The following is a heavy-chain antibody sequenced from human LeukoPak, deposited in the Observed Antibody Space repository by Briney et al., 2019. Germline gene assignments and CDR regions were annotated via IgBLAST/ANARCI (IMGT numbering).Heavy chain of an antibody. V-gene: IGHV4-39*01. Sequence: SETLSLTCTVSGGSISSSSYYWGWIRQPPGKGLEWIGSIYYSGSTYYNPSLKRRVTISVDTSKNQFSLKLSSVTAADTAVYYCASWRSPYYDILTGYYGSRGEAFDIWGQGTMVTVSS. D-gene: IGHD3-9*01. CDR1: GGSISSSSYY. CDR2: IYYSGST. CDR3: ASWRSPYYDILTGYYGSRGEAFDI. J-gene: IGHJ3*02.